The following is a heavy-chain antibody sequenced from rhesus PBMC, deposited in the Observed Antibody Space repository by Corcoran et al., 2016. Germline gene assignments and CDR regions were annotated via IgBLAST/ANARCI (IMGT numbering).Heavy chain of an antibody. CDR3: ARDPASGSYKCGY. J-gene: IGHJ4*01. CDR2: CDRLDGVR. Sequence: VQLVASGAEVKKPWATVKIYCKAPGYIYPDHSRHWARAARRTGLEWMGGCDRLDGVRDYAQRYKHSVTITAVISTDTAYMELSSLRSEDTAVYSCARDPASGSYKCGYWGQGVLVTVSS. V-gene: IGHV1-111*02. D-gene: IGHD1-44*02. CDR1: GYIYPDHS.